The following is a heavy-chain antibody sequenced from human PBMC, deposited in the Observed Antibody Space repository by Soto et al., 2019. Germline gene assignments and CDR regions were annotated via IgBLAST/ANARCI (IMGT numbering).Heavy chain of an antibody. CDR3: ARDRSTYYYDSSGYPHY. D-gene: IGHD3-22*01. J-gene: IGHJ4*02. V-gene: IGHV1-18*01. CDR1: CDTFTNYG. CDR2: ISVYSGNT. Sequence: GXSVEVSCQASCDTFTNYGFSWVRQAPVQGLEWMGWISVYSGNTNYAQNVQGRVTMTTDTSTSTAYMELRSLRSDDTAVYYCARDRSTYYYDSSGYPHYWGQGTLVTVYS.